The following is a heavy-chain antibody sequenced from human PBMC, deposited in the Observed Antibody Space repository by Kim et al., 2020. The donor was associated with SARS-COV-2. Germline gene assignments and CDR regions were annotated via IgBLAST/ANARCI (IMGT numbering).Heavy chain of an antibody. J-gene: IGHJ4*02. CDR2: ISAYNGNT. D-gene: IGHD2-15*01. V-gene: IGHV1-18*04. Sequence: ASVKVSCKASGYTFTSYGISWVRQAPGQGLEWMGWISAYNGNTNYAQKLQGRVTMTTDTSTSTAYMELRSLRSDDTAVYYCARDSCSGGSCYSGDYWGQGTLVTVSS. CDR1: GYTFTSYG. CDR3: ARDSCSGGSCYSGDY.